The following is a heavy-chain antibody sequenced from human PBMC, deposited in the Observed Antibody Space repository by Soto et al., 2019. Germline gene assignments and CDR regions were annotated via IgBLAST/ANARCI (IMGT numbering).Heavy chain of an antibody. Sequence: EVQLLESGGGLVQPGGSLRLSCAASGFTFSSYAMTWVRQAPGKGLEGVSSISGSGDYTYYADSVKGRFTISRDNSKNTLYLQMNSLRAEDTAVYYCAKGLAVAGPYYYGMDVWGQGTTVTVSS. V-gene: IGHV3-23*01. CDR1: GFTFSSYA. D-gene: IGHD6-19*01. J-gene: IGHJ6*02. CDR3: AKGLAVAGPYYYGMDV. CDR2: ISGSGDYT.